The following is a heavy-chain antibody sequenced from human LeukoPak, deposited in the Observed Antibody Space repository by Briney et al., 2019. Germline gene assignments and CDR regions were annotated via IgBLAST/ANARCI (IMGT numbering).Heavy chain of an antibody. D-gene: IGHD2-8*01. CDR2: INQGGSRL. CDR1: GFTLGRHW. CDR3: ARLKDDVTKLDY. V-gene: IGHV3-7*01. J-gene: IGHJ4*02. Sequence: GGSLRLSCAVSGFTLGRHWMRGVRQAPGEGREWVASINQGGSRLHYLDSVTGRFIISRDDAQNSLFLQMARLRVDDTAVYYCARLKDDVTKLDYWGQGTLVSVSS.